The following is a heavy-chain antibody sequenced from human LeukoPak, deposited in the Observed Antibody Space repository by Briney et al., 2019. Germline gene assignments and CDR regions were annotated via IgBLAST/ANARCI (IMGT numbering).Heavy chain of an antibody. CDR2: ISSSSSYI. CDR1: GFTFSSYS. Sequence: PGGSLRLSCAASGFTFSSYSMNWVRQAPGKGLEWVSSISSSSSYIYYADSVKGRFTISRDSAKNSLYLQMNSLRAEDTAVYYCARGSGSFSGGFDYWGQGTLVTVSS. J-gene: IGHJ4*02. D-gene: IGHD1-26*01. CDR3: ARGSGSFSGGFDY. V-gene: IGHV3-21*01.